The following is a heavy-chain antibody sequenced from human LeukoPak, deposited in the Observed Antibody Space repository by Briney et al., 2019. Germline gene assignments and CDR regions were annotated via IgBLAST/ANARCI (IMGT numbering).Heavy chain of an antibody. V-gene: IGHV4-61*02. Sequence: SETPSLTCTVSGGSISSGSYYWSWIRQPAGKGLEWIGRIYTSGSTNYNPSLKSRVTISVDTSKNQFSLKLSSVTAADTAVYYCARDFSHYYGSGSYYNAYWFDPWGQGTLVTVSS. J-gene: IGHJ5*02. CDR3: ARDFSHYYGSGSYYNAYWFDP. CDR2: IYTSGST. CDR1: GGSISSGSYY. D-gene: IGHD3-10*01.